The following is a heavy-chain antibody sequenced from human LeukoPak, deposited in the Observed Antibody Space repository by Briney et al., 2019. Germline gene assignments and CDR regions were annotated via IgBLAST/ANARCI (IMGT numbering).Heavy chain of an antibody. Sequence: GGSLRLSCAVSGFTFSSYWMSWVRQAPGKGREWVANIKQDGSEKYYVDSVKGRFTISRDNTKNSLYLQMNSLRAEDTAVYYCAAGSSWYLGSDYWGQGTLVTVSS. CDR2: IKQDGSEK. V-gene: IGHV3-7*01. CDR3: AAGSSWYLGSDY. CDR1: GFTFSSYW. D-gene: IGHD6-13*01. J-gene: IGHJ4*02.